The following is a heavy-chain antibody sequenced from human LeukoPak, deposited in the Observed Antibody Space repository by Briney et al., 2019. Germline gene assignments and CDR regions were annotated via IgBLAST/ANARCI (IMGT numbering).Heavy chain of an antibody. CDR1: GGTFSSYA. D-gene: IGHD3-22*01. Sequence: VASVKVSCKASGGTFSSYAISWVRQAPGQGLEWMGGIIPIFGTANYAQKFQGRVTITADESTSTAYMELSSLRSEDTAVYYCARDWGYYDSSGLHYFDYWGQGTLVTVST. CDR2: IIPIFGTA. V-gene: IGHV1-69*13. J-gene: IGHJ4*02. CDR3: ARDWGYYDSSGLHYFDY.